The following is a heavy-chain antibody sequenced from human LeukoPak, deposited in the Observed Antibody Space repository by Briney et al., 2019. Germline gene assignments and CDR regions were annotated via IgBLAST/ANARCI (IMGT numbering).Heavy chain of an antibody. CDR2: IIPILGIA. D-gene: IGHD3-9*01. CDR3: ARGGERLDWLAHGWSDP. V-gene: IGHV1-69*04. Sequence: SVKVSCKASGGTFSSYAISWVRQAPGQGLEWMGRIIPILGIANYAQKFQGRVTITADKSTSTAYMELSSLRSEDTAVYYCARGGERLDWLAHGWSDPWGQGTLVTVSS. CDR1: GGTFSSYA. J-gene: IGHJ5*02.